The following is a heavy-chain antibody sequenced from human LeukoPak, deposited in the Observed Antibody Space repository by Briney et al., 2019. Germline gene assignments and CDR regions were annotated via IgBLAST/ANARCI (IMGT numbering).Heavy chain of an antibody. V-gene: IGHV4-30-2*01. CDR3: ARGTYYDFWSGYSSLGAFDI. Sequence: PSQTLSLTCAVSGGSISSGGYSWSWIRQPPGKGLEWIGYIYHSGSTYYNPSLKSRVTISVDRSKNQFSLKLSSVTAADTAVYYCARGTYYDFWSGYSSLGAFDIWGQGTMVTVSS. CDR2: IYHSGST. CDR1: GGSISSGGYS. D-gene: IGHD3-3*01. J-gene: IGHJ3*02.